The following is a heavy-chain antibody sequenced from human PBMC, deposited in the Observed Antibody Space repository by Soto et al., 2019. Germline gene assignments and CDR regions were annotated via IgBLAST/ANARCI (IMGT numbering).Heavy chain of an antibody. CDR3: ARANPTKYYDYVWGDYRRGGMDV. V-gene: IGHV1-69*06. CDR2: ILPLSGTT. D-gene: IGHD3-16*02. Sequence: QLQLVQSGAEVKKPGSSVKVSCKASGGTFSAYAISWVRQAPGQGLEWMGGILPLSGTTNYTQRFQGRVTISAEKSTSTAYMELSSLRSEDTAVYYCARANPTKYYDYVWGDYRRGGMDVW. CDR1: GGTFSAYA. J-gene: IGHJ6*01.